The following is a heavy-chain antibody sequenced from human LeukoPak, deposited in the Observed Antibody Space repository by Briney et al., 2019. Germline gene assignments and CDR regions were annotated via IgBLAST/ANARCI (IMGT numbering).Heavy chain of an antibody. D-gene: IGHD3-9*01. V-gene: IGHV4-39*01. CDR2: IYYSGCT. J-gene: IGHJ2*01. Sequence: SETLSLTCTVSGGFISSSSYDWGWIRQPPGKGLEWIAGIYYSGCTHYNPSLKSRFTISVDTSKNQFSLKLSSVTAADTAVYYCARTGYYASSYWYFDLWGRGTLVTVSS. CDR3: ARTGYYASSYWYFDL. CDR1: GGFISSSSYD.